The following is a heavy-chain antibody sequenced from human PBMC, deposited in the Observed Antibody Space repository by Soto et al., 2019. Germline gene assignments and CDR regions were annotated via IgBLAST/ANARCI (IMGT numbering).Heavy chain of an antibody. CDR3: AKDRSGRGSSYYGMDV. CDR2: ISWNSGSI. D-gene: IGHD6-6*01. CDR1: GFTFDDYA. Sequence: GGSLRLSCAASGFTFDDYAMHWVRQAPGKGLEWVSGISWNSGSIGYADSVKGRFTISRDNAKNSLYLQMNSLRAEDTALYYCAKDRSGRGSSYYGMDVWGQGTTVTVSS. V-gene: IGHV3-9*01. J-gene: IGHJ6*02.